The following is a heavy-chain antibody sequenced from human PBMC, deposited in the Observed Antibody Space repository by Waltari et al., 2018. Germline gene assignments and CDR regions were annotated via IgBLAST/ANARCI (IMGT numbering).Heavy chain of an antibody. J-gene: IGHJ4*02. Sequence: VQLLESGGGVVQPGGSLRLSCAASGFTFSSYGMHWVRQAPGKGLEGVAFIGYDEKDKYYGGSCKGRFTISRDNSKNMLYGEMNSPRPEDTGLYYLASYTGSPSRPGPPSLWGQGTLVIVSS. D-gene: IGHD1-26*01. CDR2: IGYDEKDK. CDR1: GFTFSSYG. CDR3: ASYTGSPSRPGPPSL. V-gene: IGHV3-30*02.